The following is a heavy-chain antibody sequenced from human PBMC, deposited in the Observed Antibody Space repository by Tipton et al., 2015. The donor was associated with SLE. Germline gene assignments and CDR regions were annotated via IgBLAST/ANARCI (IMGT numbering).Heavy chain of an antibody. V-gene: IGHV4-39*07. J-gene: IGHJ6*02. CDR3: AGDYGGNSGDYYYGMDV. CDR2: LYYGGTT. D-gene: IGHD4-23*01. CDR1: GDSISSSSYY. Sequence: TLSLTCTVSGDSISSSSYYWGWIRQPPGKGLEWIGSLYYGGTTYYNPSLKSRVTISVGTSKNQFSLKLNSVTAADTAVYYCAGDYGGNSGDYYYGMDVWGQGTTVTVSS.